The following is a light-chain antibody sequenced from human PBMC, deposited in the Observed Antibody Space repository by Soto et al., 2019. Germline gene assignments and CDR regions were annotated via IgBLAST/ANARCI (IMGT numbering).Light chain of an antibody. CDR2: GAS. CDR1: QSVSSRS. J-gene: IGKJ1*01. Sequence: EIVLTQSPGTLSLSPGERATLSCRASQSVSSRSLAWYQQKPGQAPRLLIYGASSRATGIPERFSGSGSGTDFSLTISSLEPEDFAVYHCHQYGSSPWTFGQGTKVEIK. V-gene: IGKV3-20*01. CDR3: HQYGSSPWT.